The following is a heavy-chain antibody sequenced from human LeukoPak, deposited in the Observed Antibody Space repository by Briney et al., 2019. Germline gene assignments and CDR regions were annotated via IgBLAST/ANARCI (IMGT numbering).Heavy chain of an antibody. CDR3: ARGFDRSGSYSD. J-gene: IGHJ4*02. CDR1: GGSISSSSYY. V-gene: IGHV4-39*07. CDR2: INHSGST. Sequence: SPSETLSLTCTVSGGSISSSSYYWGWIRQPPGKGLEWIGEINHSGSTNYNPSLKSRVTISVDTSKNQFSLKLSSVTAADTAVYYCARGFDRSGSYSDWGQGTLVTVSS. D-gene: IGHD1-26*01.